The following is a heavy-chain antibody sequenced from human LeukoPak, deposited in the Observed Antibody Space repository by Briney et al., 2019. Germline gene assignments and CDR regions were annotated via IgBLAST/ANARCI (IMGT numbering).Heavy chain of an antibody. CDR2: ISGSSSYK. J-gene: IGHJ4*02. D-gene: IGHD1-14*01. CDR3: ARDPDPGALRHYFDY. CDR1: GFTFNNYS. V-gene: IGHV3-21*01. Sequence: PGGSLRLSCAASGFTFNNYSMNWVRQAPGKGLEWVSSISGSSSYKYHADSVKGRFTISRDNARNSLYLQMNSLRVEDTAVYYCARDPDPGALRHYFDYWGQGTLVTVSS.